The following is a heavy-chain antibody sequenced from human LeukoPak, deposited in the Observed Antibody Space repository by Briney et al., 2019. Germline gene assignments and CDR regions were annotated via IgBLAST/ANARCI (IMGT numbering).Heavy chain of an antibody. CDR3: AKGFSSVWYYFDY. CDR2: ISGSGGST. CDR1: GFTFSICT. Sequence: GGSLRLSCAASGFTFSICTMTWVRQAPGKGLEWVSAISGSGGSTNYADSVKGRFTISRDNSKNTLYLQMNSLRPEDTAVYYCAKGFSSVWYYFDYWGQGTLVTVSS. D-gene: IGHD6-19*01. J-gene: IGHJ4*02. V-gene: IGHV3-23*01.